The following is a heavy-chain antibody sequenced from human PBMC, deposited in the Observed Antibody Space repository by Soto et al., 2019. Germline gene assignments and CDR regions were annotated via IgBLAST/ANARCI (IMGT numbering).Heavy chain of an antibody. CDR2: IFVSSTII. Sequence: HPGGSLRLSCVASGFTFSSYSMVWVRQAPGKGLEWISYIFVSSTIIYYADSVKGRFTVSRDNAQNSLFLLMNSLRAEDTAIYYCARDRDWAFDFWGQGALVTVSS. D-gene: IGHD3-9*01. CDR1: GFTFSSYS. V-gene: IGHV3-48*04. J-gene: IGHJ4*02. CDR3: ARDRDWAFDF.